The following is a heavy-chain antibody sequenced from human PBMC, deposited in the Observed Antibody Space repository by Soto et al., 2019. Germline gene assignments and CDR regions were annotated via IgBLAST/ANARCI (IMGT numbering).Heavy chain of an antibody. CDR1: GGTFSSYA. J-gene: IGHJ6*02. D-gene: IGHD6-19*01. Sequence: SVKVSCKASGGTFSSYAISWVRQAPGQGLEWMGGIIPIFGTANYAQKFQGRVTITADESTSTAYMELSSLRSEDTAVYYCARKGVAGTHYYYGMDVWGQGTTVTVSS. CDR3: ARKGVAGTHYYYGMDV. CDR2: IIPIFGTA. V-gene: IGHV1-69*13.